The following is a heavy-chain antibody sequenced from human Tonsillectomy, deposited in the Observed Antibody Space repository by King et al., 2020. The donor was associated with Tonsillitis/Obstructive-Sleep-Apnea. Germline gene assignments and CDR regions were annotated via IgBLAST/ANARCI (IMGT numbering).Heavy chain of an antibody. CDR3: ARGYKSFDY. V-gene: IGHV3-21*01. D-gene: IGHD3-10*01. J-gene: IGHJ4*02. CDR2: ITSSSSYI. CDR1: GFTFSSNS. Sequence: QLVQSGGGLVKPGGSLRLSCAASGFTFSSNSMNWVRQAPGRGLEWVSSITSSSSYIYYADSVKGRFTISRDNAKDALYLQMNSLRVEDTAVYYCARGYKSFDYWGQGTLVTVSS.